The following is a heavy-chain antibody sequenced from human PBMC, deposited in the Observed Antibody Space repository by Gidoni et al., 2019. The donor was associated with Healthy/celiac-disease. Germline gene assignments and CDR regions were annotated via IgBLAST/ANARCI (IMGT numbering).Heavy chain of an antibody. Sequence: QVQLVQSGAEVKKPGSSVKVSCKASVGTFSSYAISWVRQAPGQGLEWMGGLIPIFGTANDAQKFQGRVTITADESTSTAYMELSSLRSEDTAVYYCASQRYCSGGSCYYYYGMDVWGQGTTVTVSS. J-gene: IGHJ6*02. CDR3: ASQRYCSGGSCYYYYGMDV. CDR2: LIPIFGTA. V-gene: IGHV1-69*01. D-gene: IGHD2-15*01. CDR1: VGTFSSYA.